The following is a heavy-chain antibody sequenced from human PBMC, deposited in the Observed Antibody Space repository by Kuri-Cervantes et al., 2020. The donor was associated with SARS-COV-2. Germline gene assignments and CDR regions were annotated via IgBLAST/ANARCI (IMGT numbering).Heavy chain of an antibody. CDR3: ATPSYYDSSGSYDAFDI. CDR1: GYTFTGYY. J-gene: IGHJ3*02. D-gene: IGHD3-22*01. CDR2: INPNSGGT. Sequence: ASVKVSCEASGYTFTGYYMHWVRQAPGQGLEWMGWINPNSGGTNYAQKFQGRVTMTRDTSTSTAYMELSRLRSDDTAVYYCATPSYYDSSGSYDAFDIWGQGTMVTVSS. V-gene: IGHV1-2*02.